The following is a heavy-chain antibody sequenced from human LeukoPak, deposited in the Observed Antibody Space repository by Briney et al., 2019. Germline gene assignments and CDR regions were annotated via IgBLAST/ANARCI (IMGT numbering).Heavy chain of an antibody. CDR2: IYTSGRS. V-gene: IGHV3-66*01. CDR1: GFNFSDDY. D-gene: IGHD3-10*01. J-gene: IGHJ4*02. CDR3: ARDRVYGSGIRT. Sequence: GGSLRLSCVASGFNFSDDYMTWVRQAPGKGLEWVSVIYTSGRSDYVDSVKGRFNISRDNTKNTVYLQMNSLTVEDTAVYYCARDRVYGSGIRTWGQGTLVTVSS.